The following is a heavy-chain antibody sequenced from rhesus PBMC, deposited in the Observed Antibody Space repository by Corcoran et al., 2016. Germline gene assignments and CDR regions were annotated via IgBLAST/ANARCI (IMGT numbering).Heavy chain of an antibody. CDR3: ARTVTTFFYGLDS. CDR1: GGSISSSNW. Sequence: QVQLQESGPAVVKPSETLSLTCAVSGGSISSSNWWSWIRQSPGKGLEWIGGIYGSGGSTEYNPSLKSRVTISIDTSKNQFSLKLSSVTAADTAVYYCARTVTTFFYGLDSWGQGVVVTVSS. V-gene: IGHV4-93*02. CDR2: IYGSGGST. J-gene: IGHJ6*01. D-gene: IGHD4-23*01.